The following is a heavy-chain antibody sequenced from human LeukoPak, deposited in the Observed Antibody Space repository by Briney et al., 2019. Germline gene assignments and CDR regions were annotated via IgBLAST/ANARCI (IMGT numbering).Heavy chain of an antibody. Sequence: PGGSLRLSCAASGFTFSSYWMHWVRQAPGKGLEWVSQISGNSVTRYYADSVKGRFTISRDNVKNSLYLQMNSLRDEDTAVYYCARYFGDPQGMDVWGQGTTVTVSS. CDR1: GFTFSSYW. CDR3: ARYFGDPQGMDV. CDR2: ISGNSVTR. D-gene: IGHD3-10*01. V-gene: IGHV3-48*02. J-gene: IGHJ6*02.